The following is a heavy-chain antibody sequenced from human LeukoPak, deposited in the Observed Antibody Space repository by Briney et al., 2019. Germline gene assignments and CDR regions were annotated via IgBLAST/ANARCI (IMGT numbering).Heavy chain of an antibody. CDR1: GFTFSSYW. CDR2: INSDGSST. CDR3: ASLYASGLFKVDY. D-gene: IGHD2/OR15-2a*01. Sequence: GRSLRLSCAASGFTFSSYWMHWVRQAPGKGLVWVSRINSDGSSTSYADSVKGRFTISRDNAKNTLYLQMNSLRAEDTAVYYCASLYASGLFKVDYWGQGTLVTVSS. J-gene: IGHJ4*02. V-gene: IGHV3-74*01.